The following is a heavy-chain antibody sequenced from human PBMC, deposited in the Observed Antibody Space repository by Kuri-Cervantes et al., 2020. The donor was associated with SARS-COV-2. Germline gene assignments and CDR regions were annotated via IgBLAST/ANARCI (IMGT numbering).Heavy chain of an antibody. D-gene: IGHD3-3*01. J-gene: IGHJ3*02. CDR3: ARVRIFGVPGFAFDI. V-gene: IGHV4-61*01. CDR2: IYYSGST. Sequence: GSLRLSCTVSGGSISSGSYYWSWIRQAPGKGLEWIGYIYYSGSTNYNPSLKSRVTISVDTSKNQFSLKLSSVTAADTAVYYCARVRIFGVPGFAFDIWGQGTMVTVSS. CDR1: GGSISSGSYY.